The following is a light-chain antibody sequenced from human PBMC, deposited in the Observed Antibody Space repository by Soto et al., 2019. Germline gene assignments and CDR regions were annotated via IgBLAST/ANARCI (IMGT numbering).Light chain of an antibody. V-gene: IGLV1-40*01. CDR1: TSNIGAGYD. CDR2: SNQ. Sequence: QSLLTQPHSVSGAPGQRFTISCTGSTSNIGAGYDVNWYQQIPGIIPKVLIYSNQNRPSGVPDRFSGSKSGTSASLAITGLQAEDEGDYYCKSYDSRLSGYVFGTGTKVTVL. CDR3: KSYDSRLSGYV. J-gene: IGLJ1*01.